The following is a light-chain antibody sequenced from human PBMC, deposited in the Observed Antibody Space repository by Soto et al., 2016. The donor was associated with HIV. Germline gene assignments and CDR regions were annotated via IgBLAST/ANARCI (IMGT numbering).Light chain of an antibody. CDR2: KAS. V-gene: IGKV1-5*03. CDR3: QQYYSHSPWT. J-gene: IGKJ1*01. Sequence: DIQMTQSPSTLSASVGDRVTITCRASQSISSWLAWYQQKPGKAPNLLIYKASSLESGVPSRFSGTGSGTEFTLTIISLQPDDSATYYCQQYYSHSPWTFGQGTKGG. CDR1: QSISSW.